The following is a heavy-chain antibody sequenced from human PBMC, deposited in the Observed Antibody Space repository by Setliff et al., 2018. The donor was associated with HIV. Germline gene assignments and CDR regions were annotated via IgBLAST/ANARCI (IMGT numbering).Heavy chain of an antibody. CDR1: GYIFVGYD. CDR2: ISPGNGNT. CDR3: VRDKEIRATRLITRVLDY. V-gene: IGHV1-18*01. Sequence: ASVQVSCKASGYIFVGYDITWVRQGPGQGLEWMGWISPGNGNTNYAQKIEGRVTMTTDTLTRTAHMELRSLKSDDTAVYYCVRDKEIRATRLITRVLDYWGQGTLVTVSS. J-gene: IGHJ4*02. D-gene: IGHD3-10*01.